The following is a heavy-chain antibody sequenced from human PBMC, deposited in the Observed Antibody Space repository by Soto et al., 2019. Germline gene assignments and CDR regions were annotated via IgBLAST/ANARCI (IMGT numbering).Heavy chain of an antibody. CDR2: IYSGGST. V-gene: IGHV3-66*01. Sequence: PGGSLRLSCAASGFTVSSNYMSWVRQAPGKGLEWVSVIYSGGSTYYADSVKGRFTISRDNSKNTLYLQMNSLRAEDMAVYYCARASVAQEYYFDYWGQGTLVTVSS. D-gene: IGHD6-19*01. CDR1: GFTVSSNY. J-gene: IGHJ4*02. CDR3: ARASVAQEYYFDY.